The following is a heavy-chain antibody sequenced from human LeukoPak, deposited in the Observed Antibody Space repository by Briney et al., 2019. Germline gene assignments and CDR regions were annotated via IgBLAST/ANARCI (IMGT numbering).Heavy chain of an antibody. CDR3: AKKGRSGSYLTA. CDR1: GFTFSSYG. D-gene: IGHD1-26*01. CDR2: ISYDGSNK. J-gene: IGHJ5*02. Sequence: GGSLRLSCAASGFTFSSYGMHWVRQAPGKGLEWVAVISYDGSNKYYADSVKGRFTISRDNSKNTLYLQMNSLRAEDTAVYYCAKKGRSGSYLTAWGQGTLVTVSS. V-gene: IGHV3-30*18.